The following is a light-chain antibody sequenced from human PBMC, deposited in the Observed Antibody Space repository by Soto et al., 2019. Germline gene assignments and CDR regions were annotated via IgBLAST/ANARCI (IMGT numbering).Light chain of an antibody. CDR3: QQYNEWPPFT. CDR1: HSVSSN. V-gene: IGKV3-15*01. CDR2: AAS. J-gene: IGKJ5*01. Sequence: EVVMTQSPDTLSVSPGERATLSCRASHSVSSNLAWYQQKLGQAPRLVIYAASTRATGIPDRFSGSVSGTEFTLTISSLQSEDFAVYYCQQYNEWPPFTFGQGTRLEI.